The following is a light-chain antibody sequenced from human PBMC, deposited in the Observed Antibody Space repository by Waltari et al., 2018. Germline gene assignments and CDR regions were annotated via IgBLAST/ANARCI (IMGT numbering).Light chain of an antibody. J-gene: IGLJ2*01. CDR3: YAAADNNLGV. Sequence: RWFQQMPGPAPVLRICRDTERPSGIPERFSGYSSGTTATLIIRGAQVEDEGDYYCYAAADNNLGVFGGGTKVTVL. V-gene: IGLV3-27*01. CDR2: RDT.